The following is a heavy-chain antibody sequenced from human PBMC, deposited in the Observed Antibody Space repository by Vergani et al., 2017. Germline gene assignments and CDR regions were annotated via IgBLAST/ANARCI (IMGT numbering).Heavy chain of an antibody. D-gene: IGHD3-3*02. V-gene: IGHV4-59*01. J-gene: IGHJ4*02. CDR1: GGSISSYY. CDR3: ARGLAPSLGY. Sequence: QVQLQESGPGLVKPSETLSLTCPVSGGSISSYYWSWIRQPPGKGLEWIGYIYYSGSTNYNPSLKSRVTISVDTSKNQFSLKLSSVTAADTAVYYCARGLAPSLGYWGQGTLVTVSS. CDR2: IYYSGST.